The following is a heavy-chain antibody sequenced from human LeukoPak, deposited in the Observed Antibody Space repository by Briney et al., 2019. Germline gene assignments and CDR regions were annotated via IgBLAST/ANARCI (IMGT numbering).Heavy chain of an antibody. CDR1: GYTFTSYG. Sequence: ASVTVSCTASGYTFTSYGISWVRQAPGHGLEWMGWISAYNGNTNYAQKFQGRVTMTTDTSTSTAYMELRSLRSDDTAVYYCARDLRVTIFGVVIMSNDYWGQGTLVTVSS. D-gene: IGHD3-3*01. CDR2: ISAYNGNT. V-gene: IGHV1-18*01. CDR3: ARDLRVTIFGVVIMSNDY. J-gene: IGHJ4*02.